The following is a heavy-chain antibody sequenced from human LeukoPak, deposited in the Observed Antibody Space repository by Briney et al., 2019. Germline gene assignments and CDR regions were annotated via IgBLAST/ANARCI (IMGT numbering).Heavy chain of an antibody. CDR1: GGSISSYY. Sequence: SETLSLTCTVSGGSISSYYWSWICQPPGKGLEWIGEINHSGSTNYNPSLKSRVTISVDTSRNQFSLKLTSVTAADTAVYYCAKVSDRDSSGYYWGFEYWGQGTLVTVSS. D-gene: IGHD3-22*01. CDR3: AKVSDRDSSGYYWGFEY. CDR2: INHSGST. V-gene: IGHV4-34*01. J-gene: IGHJ4*02.